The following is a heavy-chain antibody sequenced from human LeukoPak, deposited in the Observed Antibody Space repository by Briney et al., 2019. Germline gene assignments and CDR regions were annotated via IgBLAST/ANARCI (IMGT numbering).Heavy chain of an antibody. J-gene: IGHJ4*02. CDR2: IYYSGST. D-gene: IGHD3-22*01. V-gene: IGHV4-39*07. CDR1: GGSISSSSYY. CDR3: ASHNYYDSSGYYFYFDY. Sequence: KTSETLSLTCTVSGGSISSSSYYWGWIRQPPGKGLEWIGSIYYSGSTYYNPSLKSRVTISVDTSKNQFSLKLSSVTAADTAVYYCASHNYYDSSGYYFYFDYWGQGTLVTVSS.